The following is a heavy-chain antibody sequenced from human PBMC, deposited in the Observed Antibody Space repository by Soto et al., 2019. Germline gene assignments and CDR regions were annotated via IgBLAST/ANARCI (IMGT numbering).Heavy chain of an antibody. J-gene: IGHJ4*02. CDR3: AKSLLFYSGSDDDS. D-gene: IGHD1-26*01. Sequence: QVQLVESGGGMVQPGTSLRLSCAASGFSFSGYGMHWVRQAPGKGLEWVAIISYDGGNKYYADSVKGRFTISRANSKNTLFLQMNSLRSEDTAVYYCAKSLLFYSGSDDDSWGQGTLVTVSS. CDR1: GFSFSGYG. V-gene: IGHV3-30*18. CDR2: ISYDGGNK.